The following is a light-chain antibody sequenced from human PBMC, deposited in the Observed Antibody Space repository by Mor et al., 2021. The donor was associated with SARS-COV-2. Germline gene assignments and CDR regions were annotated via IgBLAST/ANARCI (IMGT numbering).Light chain of an antibody. CDR2: RAS. CDR1: HSLIQSSNGDSY. CDR3: QQYYTTPLT. J-gene: IGKJ4*01. V-gene: IGKV4-1*01. Sequence: TVTCKSSHSLIQSSNGDSYLAWYQVRAGQTPALLIYRASTRETGVPDRFIGSGSGTEFTLTISGLQAEDAAMYYCQQYYTTPLTFGRGT.